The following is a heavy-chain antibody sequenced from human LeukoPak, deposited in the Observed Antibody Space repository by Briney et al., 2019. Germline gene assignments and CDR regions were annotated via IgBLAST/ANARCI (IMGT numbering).Heavy chain of an antibody. V-gene: IGHV1-46*01. CDR1: GYTFTIYY. CDR3: ARSGDYVWGDYYYYYMDV. D-gene: IGHD3-16*01. CDR2: VNPSGGST. J-gene: IGHJ6*03. Sequence: ASVKVSCKASGYTFTIYYIHWVRQAPGQGLEWMGIVNPSGGSTSCAQKFQGRVTMTRNTSISTAYMELSSLRSEDTAVYYCARSGDYVWGDYYYYYMDVWGKGTTVTISS.